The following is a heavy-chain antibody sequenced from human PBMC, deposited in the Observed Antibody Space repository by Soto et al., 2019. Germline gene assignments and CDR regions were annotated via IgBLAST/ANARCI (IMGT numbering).Heavy chain of an antibody. J-gene: IGHJ6*02. CDR1: GGSISSYY. V-gene: IGHV4-59*01. CDR2: IYYSGST. D-gene: IGHD1-20*01. Sequence: SETLSLTCTVSGGSISSYYWSLIRQPPGKGVEWIGYIYYSGSTNYNPSLKSRVTISVDTSKNQFSLKLSSVTAADTAVYYCARYKSNYYYGMDVWGQGTTVTVSS. CDR3: ARYKSNYYYGMDV.